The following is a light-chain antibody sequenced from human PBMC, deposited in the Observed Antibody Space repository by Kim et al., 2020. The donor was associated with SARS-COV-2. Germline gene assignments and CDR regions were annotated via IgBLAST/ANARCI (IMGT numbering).Light chain of an antibody. CDR3: CSFTSSNTYV. CDR1: RSDVGGYNY. Sequence: GQSITISCPGTRSDVGGYNYVSWYQHHPGKAPKLMIYDVSKRPSGVSNRFSGSKSGNTASLTISGLQAEDEADYYCCSFTSSNTYVFGTGTKVTVL. V-gene: IGLV2-14*03. CDR2: DVS. J-gene: IGLJ1*01.